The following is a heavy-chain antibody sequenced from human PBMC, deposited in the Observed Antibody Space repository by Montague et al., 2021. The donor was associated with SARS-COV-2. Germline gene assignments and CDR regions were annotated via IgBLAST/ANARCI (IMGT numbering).Heavy chain of an antibody. CDR3: APLGFDSRSYYTPHNWFDP. V-gene: IGHV2-5*02. D-gene: IGHD3-10*01. CDR2: IYWDDDE. J-gene: IGHJ5*02. CDR1: GISLSTSGVG. Sequence: PALVKPTQTLTLTCTFSGISLSTSGVGVAWIRQPPGKALEWLALIYWDDDERYSPSMRSRLTITKDTSENQVVFRMTNMDPMDTATYYCAPLGFDSRSYYTPHNWFDPWSQGILVTVSS.